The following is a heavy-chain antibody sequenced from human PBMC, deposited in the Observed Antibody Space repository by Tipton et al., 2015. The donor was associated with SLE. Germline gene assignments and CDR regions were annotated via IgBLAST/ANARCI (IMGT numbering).Heavy chain of an antibody. Sequence: SLRLSCAASGFTFSSYAMHWVRQAPGKGLEWVAVISYDGSNKYYADSVKGRFTISRDNSKNTLYLQMNSLRAEDTAVYYCASALLLELDYWGQGTLVTVSS. CDR2: ISYDGSNK. CDR1: GFTFSSYA. CDR3: ASALLLELDY. D-gene: IGHD2-21*01. J-gene: IGHJ4*02. V-gene: IGHV3-30*04.